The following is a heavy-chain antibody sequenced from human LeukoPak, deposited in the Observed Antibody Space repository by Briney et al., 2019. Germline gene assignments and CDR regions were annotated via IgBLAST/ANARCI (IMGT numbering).Heavy chain of an antibody. V-gene: IGHV6-1*01. J-gene: IGHJ4*02. CDR3: ARDVGTSGWHTFDY. CDR1: GESVSSKNGA. CDR2: TYYRSKWYT. Sequence: SQTLSVTCDISGESVSSKNGAWNWIRQSPSRGLEWLGRTYYRSKWYTDYAVSMNGRITISQDTSKNQFSLQLNSVTPDDTAVYYCARDVGTSGWHTFDYWGQGTLVTVSS. D-gene: IGHD6-19*01.